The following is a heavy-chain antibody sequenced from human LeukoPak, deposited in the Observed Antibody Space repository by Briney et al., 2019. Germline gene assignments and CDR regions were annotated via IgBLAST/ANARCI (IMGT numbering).Heavy chain of an antibody. CDR3: ARVPAIAAAYFDY. Sequence: QPGGSLRLSCAASGFTFDDYGMHWVRQAPGKGLEWVSGISWNSGIIDYADSVKGRFTISRDNSKNTLYLQMNSLRAEDTAVYYCARVPAIAAAYFDYWGQGTLVTVSS. CDR2: ISWNSGII. D-gene: IGHD6-13*01. V-gene: IGHV3-9*01. CDR1: GFTFDDYG. J-gene: IGHJ4*02.